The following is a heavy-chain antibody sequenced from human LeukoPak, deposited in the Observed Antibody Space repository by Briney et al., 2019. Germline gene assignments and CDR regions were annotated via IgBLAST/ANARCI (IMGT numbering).Heavy chain of an antibody. J-gene: IGHJ3*02. CDR3: ARGPSSGAFDI. Sequence: GASVKVSCKASGYILTDYYIHWLRQAPGQSFEWMGRIDPDSGGTRSAHKFQGRVTVTRDTSISTVYMELRWLMSDDAAVYYCARGPSSGAFDIWGQGKMVTVSS. CDR1: GYILTDYY. D-gene: IGHD6-6*01. V-gene: IGHV1-2*06. CDR2: IDPDSGGT.